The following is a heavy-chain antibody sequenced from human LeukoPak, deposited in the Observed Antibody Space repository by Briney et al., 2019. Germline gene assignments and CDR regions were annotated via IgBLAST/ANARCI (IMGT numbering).Heavy chain of an antibody. D-gene: IGHD6-19*01. CDR3: ARQSSSLAVSGFDC. CDR1: GFTFSSYW. V-gene: IGHV3-7*01. CDR2: IKADGSEK. J-gene: IGHJ4*02. Sequence: GGSLRLSCAASGFTFSSYWMTWVRQAPGKGLEWVANIKADGSEKNYVDSVKGRFTISRDNAKNSLYLHMNSLRAEDTAIYYCARQSSSLAVSGFDCWGQGTLVTVSS.